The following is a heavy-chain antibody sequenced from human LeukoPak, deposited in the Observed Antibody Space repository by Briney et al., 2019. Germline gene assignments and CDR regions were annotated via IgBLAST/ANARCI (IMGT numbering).Heavy chain of an antibody. Sequence: ASVKVSCRASGGTFSSYAISWVRQAPGQGLEWMGRIIPIFGTANYAQKFQGRVTITTDESTSTAYMELSSLRSEDTAEYYCARDLDYYDSSGYYSTFDYWGQGTLVTVSS. CDR2: IIPIFGTA. V-gene: IGHV1-69*05. D-gene: IGHD3-22*01. J-gene: IGHJ4*02. CDR1: GGTFSSYA. CDR3: ARDLDYYDSSGYYSTFDY.